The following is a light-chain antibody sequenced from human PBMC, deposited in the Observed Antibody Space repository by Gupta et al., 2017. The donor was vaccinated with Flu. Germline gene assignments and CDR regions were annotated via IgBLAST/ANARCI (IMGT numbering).Light chain of an antibody. CDR1: SGNIASDY. CDR2: EGD. V-gene: IGLV6-57*01. J-gene: IGLJ2*01. Sequence: NLMLTQPHSVSESPGKTVTISCNRSSGNIASDYVQWYQQRPGSSPTTVIYEGDQRPSGGPDRLSGSIDSSSNSASLTISGRKTEDEADYYRQWYDIFKVMVFGGGTKLTV. CDR3: QWYDIFKVMV.